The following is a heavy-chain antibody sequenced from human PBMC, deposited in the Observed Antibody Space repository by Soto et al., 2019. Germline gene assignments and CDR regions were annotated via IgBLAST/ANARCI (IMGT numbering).Heavy chain of an antibody. CDR2: ISWNSGSI. CDR1: GFTFDDYA. V-gene: IGHV3-9*01. Sequence: GGSLRLSCAASGFTFDDYAMHWVRQAPGKGLEWVSGISWNSGSIGYADSVKGRFTISRDNAKNSLYLQMNSLRAEDTALYYCAKAEGRSYYYYMDVWGKGTTVTVSS. CDR3: AKAEGRSYYYYMDV. J-gene: IGHJ6*03.